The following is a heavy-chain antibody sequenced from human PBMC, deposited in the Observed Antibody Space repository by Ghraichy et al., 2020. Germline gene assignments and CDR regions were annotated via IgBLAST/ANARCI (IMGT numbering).Heavy chain of an antibody. D-gene: IGHD4-17*01. Sequence: ASVKVSCKASGYTFTTYAIHWVRQAPGQRLEWMGWINVGNGRSKYSQNFQGRITITRDSSASTAYMELNSLRSEDTAVYYCARDSDTGDYIRWDHWGQGTLVTVSS. CDR2: INVGNGRS. J-gene: IGHJ4*02. CDR3: ARDSDTGDYIRWDH. V-gene: IGHV1-3*01. CDR1: GYTFTTYA.